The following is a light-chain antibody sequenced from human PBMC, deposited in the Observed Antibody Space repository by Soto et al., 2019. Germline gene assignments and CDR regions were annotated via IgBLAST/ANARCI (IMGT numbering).Light chain of an antibody. Sequence: IGMTQSPATLSVSPGERVTLSCRASQTIYSNVAWYQQRPGQSPRLLICHASSRATGIPARFSGSGSGTEFTLTINSLQSEDFAVYYCQQYQNLWTFGQGTKV. J-gene: IGKJ1*01. CDR1: QTIYSN. CDR2: HAS. V-gene: IGKV3-15*01. CDR3: QQYQNLWT.